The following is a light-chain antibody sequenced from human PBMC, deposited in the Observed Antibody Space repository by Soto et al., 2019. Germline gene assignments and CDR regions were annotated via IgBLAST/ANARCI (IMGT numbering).Light chain of an antibody. J-gene: IGKJ1*01. CDR3: QHYGTSWWT. CDR1: QSVSSSS. Sequence: EIVLTQSPGTLSLSPGERATLSCRASQSVSSSSMAWYQQRPGQSPRLLMYGASSRATGIPDRFSGSGSGTDFTLTISRLEHEDFAVYYCQHYGTSWWTFGQGTKVESK. CDR2: GAS. V-gene: IGKV3-20*01.